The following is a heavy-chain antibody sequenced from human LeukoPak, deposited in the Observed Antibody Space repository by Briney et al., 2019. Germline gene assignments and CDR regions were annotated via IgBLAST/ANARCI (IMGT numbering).Heavy chain of an antibody. J-gene: IGHJ6*02. CDR1: GYTFTSYY. D-gene: IGHD3-9*01. Sequence: ASVQDSCKASGYTFTSYYMRWVRQAPGQGLEWMGIINPSGGSTSYAQKFQGRVTMTRDTSTSTVYMELSSLRSEDTAVYYCARDVLIGYYDILSPMGYYYYGMDVWGQGTTVTVSS. CDR3: ARDVLIGYYDILSPMGYYYYGMDV. V-gene: IGHV1-46*03. CDR2: INPSGGST.